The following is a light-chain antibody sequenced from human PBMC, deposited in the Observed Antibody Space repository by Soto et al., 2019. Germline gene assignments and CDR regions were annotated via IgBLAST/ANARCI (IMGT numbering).Light chain of an antibody. CDR2: GAS. V-gene: IGKV3-20*01. CDR3: QHYDTLS. Sequence: EIVLTQSPGTLCLSPVERTTPSCRASQSVSSIYLAWYRKKPGQAPRLLIYGASSRATGIPDRFTGSGSGTDFTLTISRLEPEDFAVYYCQHYDTLSFGQGTRLEIK. CDR1: QSVSSIY. J-gene: IGKJ5*01.